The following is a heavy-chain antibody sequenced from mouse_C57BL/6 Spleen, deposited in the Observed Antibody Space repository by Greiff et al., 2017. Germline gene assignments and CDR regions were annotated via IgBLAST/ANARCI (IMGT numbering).Heavy chain of an antibody. CDR1: GYSITSGYY. D-gene: IGHD2-4*01. CDR2: ISYDGSN. Sequence: EVKLQESGPGLVKPSQSLSLTCSVTGYSITSGYYWNWIRQFPGNKLEWMGYISYDGSNNYNPSLKNRISITRDTSKNQFFLKLNSVTTEDTATYYCARRGDYGPFAYWGQGTLVTVSA. J-gene: IGHJ3*01. V-gene: IGHV3-6*01. CDR3: ARRGDYGPFAY.